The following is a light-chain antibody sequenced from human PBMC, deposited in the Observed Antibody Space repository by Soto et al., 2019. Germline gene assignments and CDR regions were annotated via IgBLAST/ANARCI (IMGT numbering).Light chain of an antibody. CDR3: QTWGTGTGVV. J-gene: IGLJ2*01. CDR2: LNSDGSH. V-gene: IGLV4-69*01. Sequence: QPVLTQSPSASASLGASVKLTCTLSSGHSSYAIAWHQQQPEKGPRYLMKLNSDGSHSKGDGIPDRFSGSSSGAERYLTISSLQSEDEADYYCQTWGTGTGVVFGVGTKLTVL. CDR1: SGHSSYA.